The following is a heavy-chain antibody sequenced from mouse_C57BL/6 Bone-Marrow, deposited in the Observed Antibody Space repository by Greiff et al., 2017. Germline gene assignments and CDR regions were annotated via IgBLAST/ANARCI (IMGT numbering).Heavy chain of an antibody. CDR3: ARWVYDGYPSWFAY. J-gene: IGHJ3*01. CDR2: INPYNGGT. CDR1: GYTFTDYY. D-gene: IGHD2-3*01. Sequence: VQLQQSGPVLVKPGASVKMSCKASGYTFTDYYMNWVKQSHGKSLEWIGVINPYNGGTSYNQKFKGKATLTVDKSSSIAYMELNSLTSEDSAVYYCARWVYDGYPSWFAYWGQGTLVTVSA. V-gene: IGHV1-19*01.